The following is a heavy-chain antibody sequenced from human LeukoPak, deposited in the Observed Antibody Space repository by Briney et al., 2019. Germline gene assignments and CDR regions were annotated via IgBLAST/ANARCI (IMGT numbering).Heavy chain of an antibody. V-gene: IGHV4-30-4*08. Sequence: SQTLSLTCTVSGGSISSGDYYWSWIRQPPGKGLEWIGYIYYSGSTYYNPSLKSRVTISVDTSKNQFSLKLSSVTAADTAVYYCARVGVAYYDFWSGHYPNWFDPWGQGTLVTVSS. D-gene: IGHD3-3*01. CDR2: IYYSGST. J-gene: IGHJ5*02. CDR3: ARVGVAYYDFWSGHYPNWFDP. CDR1: GGSISSGDYY.